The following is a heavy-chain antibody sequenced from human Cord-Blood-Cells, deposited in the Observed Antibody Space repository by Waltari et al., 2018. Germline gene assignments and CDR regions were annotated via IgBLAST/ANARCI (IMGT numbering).Heavy chain of an antibody. D-gene: IGHD7-27*01. Sequence: QVQLVESGGGVVQPGRSLRLSCAASGFTFSSYGMHWVRQAPGKGLEWVAVISYDGINKYYADSVKGRFTISRDNSKNTLYLQMNSLRAEDTAVYYCAEDPYSNWGLLGYFGYWGQGTLVTVSS. CDR3: AEDPYSNWGLLGYFGY. J-gene: IGHJ4*02. CDR2: ISYDGINK. V-gene: IGHV3-30*18. CDR1: GFTFSSYG.